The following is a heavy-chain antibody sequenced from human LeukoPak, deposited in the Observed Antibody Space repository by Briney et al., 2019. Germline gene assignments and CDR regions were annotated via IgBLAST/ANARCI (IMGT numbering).Heavy chain of an antibody. CDR3: ARSGNGDDILTGYSNGGNWFDP. CDR1: GGSLSSSSYY. V-gene: IGHV4-39*07. D-gene: IGHD3-9*01. J-gene: IGHJ5*02. Sequence: SETLSLTCTVSGGSLSSSSYYWGWIRQPPGKGLEWIGSIYYSGSTYYNPSLKRRVTISVDTSKNQFSLKLSSVTAADTAVYYCARSGNGDDILTGYSNGGNWFDPWGQGTLVTVPS. CDR2: IYYSGST.